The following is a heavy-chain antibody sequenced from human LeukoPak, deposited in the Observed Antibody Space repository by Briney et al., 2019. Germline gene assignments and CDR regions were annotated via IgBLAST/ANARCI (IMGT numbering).Heavy chain of an antibody. D-gene: IGHD3-16*01. J-gene: IGHJ6*03. CDR1: GGSFSKHA. Sequence: GASVKVSCKASGGSFSKHAISWVRQAPGQGLEWMGVIIPISGTANYAQKFQGRVTITADASTSTVYMELSSLTSDDTAVYYCAKQGAVRQDYYMDVWGNGTTVTVSS. CDR3: AKQGAVRQDYYMDV. V-gene: IGHV1-69*13. CDR2: IIPISGTA.